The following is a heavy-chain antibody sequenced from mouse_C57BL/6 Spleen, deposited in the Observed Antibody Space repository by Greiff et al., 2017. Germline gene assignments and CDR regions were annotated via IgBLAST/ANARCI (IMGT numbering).Heavy chain of an antibody. CDR2: IHPSDSDT. CDR1: GYTFTSYW. Sequence: QVHVKQPGAELVKPGASVKVSCKASGYTFTSYWMHWVKQRPGQGLEWIGRIHPSDSDTNYNQKFKGKATLTVDKSSSTAYMQLSSLTSEDSAVYYCAIDSSGYVFFDYWGQGTTLTVSS. V-gene: IGHV1-74*01. D-gene: IGHD3-2*02. J-gene: IGHJ2*01. CDR3: AIDSSGYVFFDY.